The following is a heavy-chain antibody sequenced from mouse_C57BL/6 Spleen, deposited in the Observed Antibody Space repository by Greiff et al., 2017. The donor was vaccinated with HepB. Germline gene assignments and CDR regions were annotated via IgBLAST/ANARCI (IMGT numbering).Heavy chain of an antibody. CDR2: IYPSDSET. Sequence: QVQLQQPGAELVRPGSSVKLSCKASGYTFTSYWMDWVKQRPGQGLEWIGNIYPSDSETHYNQKFKDKATLTVDKSSSTASMQLSSLTSEDSAVYYCARSPRGSYAMDYWGQGTSVTVSS. V-gene: IGHV1-61*01. J-gene: IGHJ4*01. CDR1: GYTFTSYW. CDR3: ARSPRGSYAMDY.